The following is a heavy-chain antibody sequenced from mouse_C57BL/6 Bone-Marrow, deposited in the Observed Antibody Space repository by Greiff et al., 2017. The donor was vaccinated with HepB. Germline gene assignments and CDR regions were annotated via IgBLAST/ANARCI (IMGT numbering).Heavy chain of an antibody. V-gene: IGHV1-81*01. CDR1: GYTFTSYG. J-gene: IGHJ4*01. CDR2: IYPISGNT. Sequence: VQLQQSGAELARPGASVKLSCKASGYTFTSYGISWVKQRTGQGLEWIGEIYPISGNTYYNEKFKGKATLTADKSYSTAYMELRSLTSEDAAVYFYAFYYSNYYYAMDYWGQGTSVTVSS. D-gene: IGHD2-5*01. CDR3: AFYYSNYYYAMDY.